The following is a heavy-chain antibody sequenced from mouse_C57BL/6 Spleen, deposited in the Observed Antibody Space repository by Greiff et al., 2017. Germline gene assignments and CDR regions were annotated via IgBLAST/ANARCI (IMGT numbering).Heavy chain of an antibody. V-gene: IGHV1-56*01. CDR2: LFPGSGST. J-gene: IGHJ2*01. CDR3: AERGYGSPFDY. D-gene: IGHD1-1*01. CDR1: GYTFTSHW. Sequence: QVQLQQSGPELVRPGASVKISCKAPGYTFTSHWMQWVRQRPGQGLEWIGELFPGSGSTYYNENFKGKGTLTVDTSSSTAYMQLSSLKSEDYAVYFCAERGYGSPFDYWGQGTTLTVSS.